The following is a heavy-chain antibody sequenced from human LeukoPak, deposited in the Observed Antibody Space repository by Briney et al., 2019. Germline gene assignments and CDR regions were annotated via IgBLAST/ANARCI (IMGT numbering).Heavy chain of an antibody. CDR2: TSYDGSNK. V-gene: IGHV3-30*03. Sequence: PGGSLRLPCAASGFSFSEHGMHWARQAPGRGLEWVAVTSYDGSNKHYADSVEGRFTISRDNSKNTLYLQMDSLRVEDTGVYYCARGPLYGSGTFDYWGQGTLVTVSS. CDR1: GFSFSEHG. CDR3: ARGPLYGSGTFDY. D-gene: IGHD3-10*01. J-gene: IGHJ4*02.